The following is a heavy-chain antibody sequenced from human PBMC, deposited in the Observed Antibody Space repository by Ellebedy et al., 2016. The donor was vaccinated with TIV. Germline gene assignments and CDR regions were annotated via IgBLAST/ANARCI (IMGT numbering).Heavy chain of an antibody. D-gene: IGHD3-22*01. CDR3: ARSSGYFSLDY. V-gene: IGHV4-4*02. CDR2: ISHSGDT. CDR1: GGSITTGTY. J-gene: IGHJ4*02. Sequence: SETLSLXXAVSGGSITTGTYWSWVRRPPGAGLEWIGEISHSGDTKYNPSLKTRVTISIDKSKNQFSLRLNSVTAADTAVYYCARSSGYFSLDYWGQGTLVTVSS.